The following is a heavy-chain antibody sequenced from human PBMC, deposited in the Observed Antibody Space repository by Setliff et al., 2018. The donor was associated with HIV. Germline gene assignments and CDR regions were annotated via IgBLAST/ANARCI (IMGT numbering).Heavy chain of an antibody. CDR1: GFTFSSYA. J-gene: IGHJ6*03. D-gene: IGHD6-6*01. Sequence: GGSLRLSCAASGFTFSSYAMSWVRQAPGKGLEWVSGISGSGGSTYYADSVKGRFTISRDNSKNTLYLQMNSLRAEDTAVYYCAKQYSMYYYYYMDVWGKGTTVTVSS. V-gene: IGHV3-23*01. CDR2: ISGSGGST. CDR3: AKQYSMYYYYYMDV.